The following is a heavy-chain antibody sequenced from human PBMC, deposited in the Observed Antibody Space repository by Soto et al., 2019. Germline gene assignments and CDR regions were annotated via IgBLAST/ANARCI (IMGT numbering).Heavy chain of an antibody. CDR2: ISGYNGNT. J-gene: IGHJ4*02. V-gene: IGHV1-18*04. CDR1: GYTFTSYG. D-gene: IGHD2-15*01. Sequence: GSSVKVSCKASGYTFTSYGISWVRQAPGQGLEWMGWISGYNGNTDYAQKFQGRVTMTTDTSTSTAYVELRSLRSDDTAVYYCVRMGYCYGGRCYSGEGDNWGQGTMVPVSA. CDR3: VRMGYCYGGRCYSGEGDN.